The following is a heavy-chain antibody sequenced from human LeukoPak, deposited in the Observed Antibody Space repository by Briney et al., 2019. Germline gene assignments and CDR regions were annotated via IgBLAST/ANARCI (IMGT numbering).Heavy chain of an antibody. CDR2: ISLNGGAT. D-gene: IGHD3-10*01. J-gene: IGHJ4*02. CDR3: AKLLMAMVRGVDIDC. Sequence: GGSLRLSCAASGFTFDDYGMSWVRQAPGKGLEWVSGISLNGGATGYADSVKGRFTISRDNAKNSLYLQMNSLRAEDTAVYYCAKLLMAMVRGVDIDCWGQGTLVTVSS. CDR1: GFTFDDYG. V-gene: IGHV3-20*04.